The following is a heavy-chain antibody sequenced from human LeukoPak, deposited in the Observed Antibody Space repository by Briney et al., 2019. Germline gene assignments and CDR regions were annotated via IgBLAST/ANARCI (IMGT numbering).Heavy chain of an antibody. V-gene: IGHV4-4*09. J-gene: IGHJ5*02. CDR1: GGSISSYY. CDR3: ARQYSSPGGFDP. Sequence: SETLSLTCTVSGGSISSYYWSWIRQPPGKGLEWIGYIYTSGSTNYNPSLKSRVTISVDTSKNQFPLKLSSVTAADTAVYYCARQYSSPGGFDPWGQGTLVTVSS. CDR2: IYTSGST. D-gene: IGHD6-6*01.